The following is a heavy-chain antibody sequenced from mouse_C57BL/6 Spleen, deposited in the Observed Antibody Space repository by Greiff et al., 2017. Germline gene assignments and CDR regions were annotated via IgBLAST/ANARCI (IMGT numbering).Heavy chain of an antibody. CDR2: IHPNSGST. CDR3: ATDHYNIYGDWFAY. J-gene: IGHJ3*01. Sequence: VQLQQPGAELVKPGASVKLSCKASGYTFTSYWMHWVKQRPGQGLEWIGMIHPNSGSTNYNEKFKSKATLTVDKSSSTADMQLSSLTSENSAVYYCATDHYNIYGDWFAYWGQGTLVTVSA. V-gene: IGHV1-64*01. D-gene: IGHD2-5*01. CDR1: GYTFTSYW.